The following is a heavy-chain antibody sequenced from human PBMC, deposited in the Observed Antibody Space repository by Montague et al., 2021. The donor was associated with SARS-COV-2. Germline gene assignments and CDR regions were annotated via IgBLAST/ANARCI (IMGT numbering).Heavy chain of an antibody. CDR2: IYYTGST. CDR1: GGSVSSGIYY. CDR3: ARDRLPGSAEWFLGIDT. D-gene: IGHD3-3*01. V-gene: IGHV4-61*01. J-gene: IGHJ5*02. Sequence: SETLSLTCSVSGGSVSSGIYYWSWLRQPPGEGLEWIGYIYYTGSTSYNPSLKSRVTISVDISKNQFSLKLTSVTAADTAVYYCARDRLPGSAEWFLGIDTWGQGALVTVSS.